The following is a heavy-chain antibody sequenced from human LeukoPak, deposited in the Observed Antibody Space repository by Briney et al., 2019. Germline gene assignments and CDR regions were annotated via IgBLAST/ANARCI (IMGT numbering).Heavy chain of an antibody. CDR3: ARGGYYDSSGYSLQYNWFDP. CDR2: IYYSGST. CDR1: GGSISSGDYY. J-gene: IGHJ5*02. D-gene: IGHD3-22*01. V-gene: IGHV4-30-4*01. Sequence: SETLSLTCTVSGGSISSGDYYWSWIRQPPGKGLEWIGYIYYSGSTYYNPSLKSRVTISVDTSKNQFSLKLSSVTAADTAVYYCARGGYYDSSGYSLQYNWFDPWGQGTLVTVSS.